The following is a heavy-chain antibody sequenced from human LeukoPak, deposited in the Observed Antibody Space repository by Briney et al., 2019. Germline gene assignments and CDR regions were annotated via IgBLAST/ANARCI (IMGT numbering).Heavy chain of an antibody. V-gene: IGHV4-39*01. CDR3: ARHSIGRGSRVDY. CDR1: GGSISSSSYY. J-gene: IGHJ4*02. D-gene: IGHD3-16*01. Sequence: SETLSLTCTVSGGSISSSSYYWGWIRQPPGKGLEWIGSIYYSGSTYYNPSLKSRVTISVDTSKNQFSLKLSSVTAADTAVYYCARHSIGRGSRVDYWGQGTLVTVSS. CDR2: IYYSGST.